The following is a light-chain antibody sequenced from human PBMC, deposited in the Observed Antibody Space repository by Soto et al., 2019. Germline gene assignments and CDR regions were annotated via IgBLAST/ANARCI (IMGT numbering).Light chain of an antibody. Sequence: QSALTQPRSVSGSPGQSVTISCTGTSSDFGDYNYVSWYQEHPGKAPKLMIYDVTKRPSGVPDRFSGSKSGNTASLTISGLQAEDEADYYCCSYAGSFNWMFGGGTKLTVL. J-gene: IGLJ3*02. CDR1: SSDFGDYNY. CDR3: CSYAGSFNWM. CDR2: DVT. V-gene: IGLV2-11*01.